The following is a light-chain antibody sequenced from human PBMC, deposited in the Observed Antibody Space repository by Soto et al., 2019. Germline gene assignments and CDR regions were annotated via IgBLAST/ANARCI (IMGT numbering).Light chain of an antibody. J-gene: IGKJ4*01. V-gene: IGKV1-39*01. CDR2: AAS. CDR1: QSISSY. CDR3: QQSYCTLLT. Sequence: DIQITKSLSSLSASVGDRDTIPCRASQSISSYLHWYQQKPGKAPKLLIYAASSLQSGVPSRFSGSGSGTDFTLTISRLQPEDFVNYYCQQSYCTLLTFGGGTKVDI.